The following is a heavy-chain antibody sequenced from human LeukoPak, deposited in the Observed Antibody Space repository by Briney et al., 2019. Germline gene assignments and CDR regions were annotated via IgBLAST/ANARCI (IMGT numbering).Heavy chain of an antibody. D-gene: IGHD2-2*02. CDR3: ARDRSYCSSTSCYTPDAFDI. CDR1: GFTFSSYA. V-gene: IGHV3-30-3*01. CDR2: ISYDGSNK. J-gene: IGHJ3*02. Sequence: GGSLRLSCAASGFTFSSYAMHWVRQAPGKGLEWVAVISYDGSNKYYADSVKGRFTISRDNSKNTLYLQMNSLRAEDTAVYYCARDRSYCSSTSCYTPDAFDIWGQGTMVTVSS.